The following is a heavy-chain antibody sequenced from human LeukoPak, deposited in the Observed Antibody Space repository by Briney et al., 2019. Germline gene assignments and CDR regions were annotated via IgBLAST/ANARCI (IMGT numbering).Heavy chain of an antibody. Sequence: ASVKVSCKASGYTFINYAISWVRQAPGQGLEWMGWISAHNGDTNYARKFRGRVTLTTDTSTSTAYMELRSPKSDDTAVYYCARDQKRVVGVIDYWGQGTLVTVSS. CDR3: ARDQKRVVGVIDY. D-gene: IGHD1-26*01. V-gene: IGHV1-18*01. CDR1: GYTFINYA. J-gene: IGHJ4*02. CDR2: ISAHNGDT.